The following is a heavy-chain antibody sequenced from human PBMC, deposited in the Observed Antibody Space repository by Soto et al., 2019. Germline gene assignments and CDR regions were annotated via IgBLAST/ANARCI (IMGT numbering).Heavy chain of an antibody. CDR3: AHFRGGGNSPLGDY. CDR1: GFSLTTSEVG. CDR2: TYWDDEK. D-gene: IGHD2-21*01. J-gene: IGHJ4*02. Sequence: QITLKASGPTLVKSTQTLTLTCTFSGFSLTTSEVGVGWLRQPPGKALEWLAITYWDDEKRSSSFLKSRLTITKDTSRSQVVLTMTSMDPVDTGTYYCAHFRGGGNSPLGDYWGQGTLVTVSS. V-gene: IGHV2-5*02.